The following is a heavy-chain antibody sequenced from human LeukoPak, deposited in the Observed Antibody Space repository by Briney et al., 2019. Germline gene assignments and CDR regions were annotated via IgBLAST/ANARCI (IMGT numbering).Heavy chain of an antibody. J-gene: IGHJ6*03. Sequence: GGSLRLSCAASGFTFSSYWMSWVRQAPGKGLEWVANIKQDGSEKYYVDSVKGRFTISRDNAKNSLCLQMNSLRAEDTAVYYCARGRGAAGGNYYYYYYMDVWGKGTTVTVSS. V-gene: IGHV3-7*01. CDR2: IKQDGSEK. CDR3: ARGRGAAGGNYYYYYYMDV. CDR1: GFTFSSYW. D-gene: IGHD6-13*01.